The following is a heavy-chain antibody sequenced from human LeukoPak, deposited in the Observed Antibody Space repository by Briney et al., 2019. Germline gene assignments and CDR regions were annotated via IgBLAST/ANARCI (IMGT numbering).Heavy chain of an antibody. Sequence: SGGSLRLSCAASGFTVSSKYMSWVRQAPGKGLEWVSVIYTGETTYYADSVKGRFTISRDNSKNTLYLQMDGLRVEDTAVYYCAKVGAVAAVENWGQGTLVTVSP. CDR3: AKVGAVAAVEN. V-gene: IGHV3-66*01. D-gene: IGHD6-19*01. CDR1: GFTVSSKY. J-gene: IGHJ4*02. CDR2: IYTGETT.